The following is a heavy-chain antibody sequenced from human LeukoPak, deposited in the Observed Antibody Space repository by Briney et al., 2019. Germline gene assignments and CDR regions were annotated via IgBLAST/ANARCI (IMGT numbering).Heavy chain of an antibody. V-gene: IGHV6-1*01. CDR2: TYYRSKWYN. CDR3: ARTKRYFDWQPFDY. D-gene: IGHD3-9*01. Sequence: SQTLSLTCAISGDSVSSNSAAWNWIRQSPSRGLEWLGRTYYRSKWYNDYAVSVKSRITINPDTSKNQFSLQLNSVTPEDTAVYYCARTKRYFDWQPFDYWGQGALVTVSS. J-gene: IGHJ4*02. CDR1: GDSVSSNSAA.